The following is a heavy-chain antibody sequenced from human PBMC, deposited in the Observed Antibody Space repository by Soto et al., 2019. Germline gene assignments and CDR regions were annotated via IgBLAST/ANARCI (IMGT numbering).Heavy chain of an antibody. J-gene: IGHJ6*02. D-gene: IGHD2-8*01. V-gene: IGHV3-7*03. CDR3: ARGDSTDCSNGVCSFFYNHDMDV. CDR2: INPDGTLR. Sequence: EVQLVESGGGLVQPGGSLRLSCAASGFTFSDYWMTWVRQAPGKGLEWVASINPDGTLRYYVDSVKGRFTISRDSAMTSLFLQMHSLRAEDTAVYYCARGDSTDCSNGVCSFFYNHDMDVWGQGTTVTVSS. CDR1: GFTFSDYW.